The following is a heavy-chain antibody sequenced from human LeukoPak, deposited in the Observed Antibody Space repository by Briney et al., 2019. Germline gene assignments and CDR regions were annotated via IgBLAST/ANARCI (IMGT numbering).Heavy chain of an antibody. CDR3: AKDILLNGIAAAGSFDY. J-gene: IGHJ4*02. Sequence: GGSLRLSCAASGFTFDDYAMHWVRQAPGKGLEWVSGISWNSGSIGYADSVKGRFTISRDNAKNSLYLQMNSLRAEDTALYYCAKDILLNGIAAAGSFDYWGQGTLVTVSS. CDR1: GFTFDDYA. V-gene: IGHV3-9*01. D-gene: IGHD6-13*01. CDR2: ISWNSGSI.